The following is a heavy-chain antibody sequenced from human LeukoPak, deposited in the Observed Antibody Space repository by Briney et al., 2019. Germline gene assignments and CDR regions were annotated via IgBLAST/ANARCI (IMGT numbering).Heavy chain of an antibody. Sequence: SETLSLTCAVYGGSFSGYYWSWIRQPSGKGLQWIGEIDHSGTTNCNPSLKSRVTMSVDTSKNQFSLMLTSVTAADTAVYYCGRTLPRRTTAAAAHLDSWGQGTLVTVSS. CDR1: GGSFSGYY. J-gene: IGHJ4*02. V-gene: IGHV4-34*01. CDR3: GRTLPRRTTAAAAHLDS. D-gene: IGHD6-13*01. CDR2: IDHSGTT.